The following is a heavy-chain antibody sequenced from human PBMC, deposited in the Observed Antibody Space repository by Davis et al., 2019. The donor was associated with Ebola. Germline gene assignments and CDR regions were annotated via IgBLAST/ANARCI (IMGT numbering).Heavy chain of an antibody. CDR1: GYSFTSYW. D-gene: IGHD2-21*01. CDR2: IYPGDSDT. Sequence: GESLKISCQGSGYSFTSYWIGWVRQMPGKGLEWMGIIYPGDSDTRYSPSFQGQVTISADKSISTAYLQWSSLKASDTAMYYCARRAYCGGDCYSARKNWFDPWGQGTLVTVSS. V-gene: IGHV5-51*01. CDR3: ARRAYCGGDCYSARKNWFDP. J-gene: IGHJ5*02.